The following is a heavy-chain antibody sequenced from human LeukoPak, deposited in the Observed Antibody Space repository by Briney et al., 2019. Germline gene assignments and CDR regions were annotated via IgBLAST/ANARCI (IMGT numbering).Heavy chain of an antibody. CDR1: GFTLLHTC. CDR2: IYSGGST. J-gene: IGHJ3*01. V-gene: IGHV3-53*04. Sequence: PVGSLTQTFAASGFTLLHTCLSWVRQAPGKGLEWVSVIYSGGSTYYADSVKGRFTFSRHNPKNTLNLQMNSLRAEDTAVYYCAIIIRRTFDVRATGSTVTFSS. CDR3: AIIIRRTFDV. D-gene: IGHD3-10*01.